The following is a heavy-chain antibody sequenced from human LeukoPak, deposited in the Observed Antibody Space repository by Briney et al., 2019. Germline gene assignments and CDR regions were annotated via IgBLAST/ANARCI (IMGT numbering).Heavy chain of an antibody. CDR3: VKDDRYFYDSSAYPT. CDR1: GFTFSTYA. Sequence: PGGSLRLSCAASGFTFSTYAMHWVRLAPGKGLESVSAISSNGDTTYYTDSLKGRFTISRDNSKNTLYLQMSSLGPEDTAVYYCVKDDRYFYDSSAYPTWGQGTLVTVSS. D-gene: IGHD3-22*01. V-gene: IGHV3-64D*09. J-gene: IGHJ4*02. CDR2: ISSNGDTT.